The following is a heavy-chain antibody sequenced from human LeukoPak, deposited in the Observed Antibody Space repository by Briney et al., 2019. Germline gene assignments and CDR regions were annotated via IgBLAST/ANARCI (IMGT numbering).Heavy chain of an antibody. CDR2: ISAYNGNT. J-gene: IGHJ4*02. CDR3: ARVPGGSYSTSHFDS. D-gene: IGHD1-26*01. CDR1: GYTFTSYG. Sequence: GASVKVSCKASGYTFTSYGISWVRQAPGQGLEWMGWISAYNGNTNYAQKLQGRVTMTTDTSTSTVYMELSSLRSEDTAVYYCARVPGGSYSTSHFDSWGQGTLVTVSS. V-gene: IGHV1-18*01.